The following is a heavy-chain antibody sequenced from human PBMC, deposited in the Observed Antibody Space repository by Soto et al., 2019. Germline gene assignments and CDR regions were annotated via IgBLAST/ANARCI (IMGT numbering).Heavy chain of an antibody. Sequence: GGSLRLSCAASGFTFSSYAMSWVRQAPGKGLEWVSAISGSGGSTYYADSVKGRFTISRDNSKNTLYLQMNSLRAEDTAVYYCAKDTYYYDSSAYYFWGQGTLVTVSS. J-gene: IGHJ4*02. V-gene: IGHV3-23*01. D-gene: IGHD3-22*01. CDR2: ISGSGGST. CDR3: AKDTYYYDSSAYYF. CDR1: GFTFSSYA.